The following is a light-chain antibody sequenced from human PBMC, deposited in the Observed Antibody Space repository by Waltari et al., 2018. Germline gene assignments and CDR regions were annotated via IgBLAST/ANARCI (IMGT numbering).Light chain of an antibody. CDR1: QSVSRA. Sequence: EIVLTQSPASLSSSPGEIVTLSCRASQSVSRALAWYQQKPGQAPRLLIFGASNRATGIPDRFSGSGSETDFSLTISRLEPEDFAVYYCQHYVRLPATFGRGTKVEIK. V-gene: IGKV3-20*01. CDR2: GAS. J-gene: IGKJ1*01. CDR3: QHYVRLPAT.